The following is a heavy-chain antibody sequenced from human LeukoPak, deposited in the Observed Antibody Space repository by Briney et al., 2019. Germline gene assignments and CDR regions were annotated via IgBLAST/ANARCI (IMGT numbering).Heavy chain of an antibody. V-gene: IGHV1-24*01. Sequence: ASVKVSCKVSEYTLTELSMHWVRQAPGKGLEWLGGFDPEDGEIICAQKFQGRVTMSDDTSTDTAYMELGSLRSDDTAVYYCAADRGDYSGSYWTAFDIWGQGTMVTVSS. D-gene: IGHD1-26*01. CDR1: EYTLTELS. CDR2: FDPEDGEI. J-gene: IGHJ3*02. CDR3: AADRGDYSGSYWTAFDI.